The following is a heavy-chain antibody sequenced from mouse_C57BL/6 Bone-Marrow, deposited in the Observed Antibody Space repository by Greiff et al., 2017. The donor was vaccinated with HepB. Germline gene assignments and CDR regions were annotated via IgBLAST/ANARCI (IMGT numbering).Heavy chain of an antibody. CDR3: AYSNGYFDV. CDR1: GYTFTSYW. V-gene: IGHV1-55*01. J-gene: IGHJ1*03. CDR2: IYPGSGST. D-gene: IGHD2-5*01. Sequence: VQLQQPGAELVKPGASVKMSCKASGYTFTSYWITWVKQRPGQGLEWIGDIYPGSGSTNYNEKFKSKATLTVDKSSSTAYMQLSSLTSEDSAVYDCAYSNGYFDVWGTGTTVTVSS.